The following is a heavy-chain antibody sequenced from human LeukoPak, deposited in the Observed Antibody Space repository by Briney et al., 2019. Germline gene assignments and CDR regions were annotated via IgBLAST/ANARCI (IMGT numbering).Heavy chain of an antibody. CDR2: ISSSSSTI. CDR3: ARIRGSYQEFDY. D-gene: IGHD3-16*02. V-gene: IGHV3-48*01. Sequence: GGSLRLSCAASGFTFSSYAMSWVRQAPGKGLEWLSYISSSSSTINYADSVKGRFTISRDNDKNSLYLQMNSLRGEDTAIYYCARIRGSYQEFDYWGQGTLVTVSS. J-gene: IGHJ4*02. CDR1: GFTFSSYA.